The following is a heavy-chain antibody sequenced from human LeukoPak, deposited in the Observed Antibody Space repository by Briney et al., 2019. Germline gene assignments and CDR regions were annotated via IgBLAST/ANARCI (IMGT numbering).Heavy chain of an antibody. CDR3: ARNRYYDFWSGYPNYFDY. Sequence: PSETLSLTCTVSGGSISSGGYYWSWIRQHPGKGLEWIGYIYYSGSTYYNPSLKSRVTISVDTSKNQFSLKLSSVTAADTAVYYCARNRYYDFWSGYPNYFDYWGQGTLVTVSS. CDR1: GGSISSGGYY. D-gene: IGHD3-3*01. J-gene: IGHJ4*02. CDR2: IYYSGST. V-gene: IGHV4-31*03.